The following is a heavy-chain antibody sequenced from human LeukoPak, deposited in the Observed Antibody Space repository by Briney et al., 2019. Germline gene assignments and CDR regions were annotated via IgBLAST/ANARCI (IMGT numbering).Heavy chain of an antibody. V-gene: IGHV3-48*03. CDR2: ISSSGSTI. J-gene: IGHJ4*02. CDR3: AREGGHYGSGSSDY. Sequence: GGSLRLSCAASGFTFSSYEMNWVRQAPGKGLEWVSYISSSGSTIHYAESVKGRFTISRDNAKSSLYLQMNSLRAEDTAVYYCAREGGHYGSGSSDYWGQGTLVTVSS. CDR1: GFTFSSYE. D-gene: IGHD3-10*01.